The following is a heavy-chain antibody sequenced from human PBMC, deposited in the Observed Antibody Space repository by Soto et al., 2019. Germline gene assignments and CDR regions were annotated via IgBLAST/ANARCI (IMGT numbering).Heavy chain of an antibody. D-gene: IGHD2-15*01. V-gene: IGHV3-30*18. CDR1: GFTFSSYG. Sequence: PGGSLRLSCAASGFTFSSYGMHWVRQAPGKGLAWVAVISYDGSNKYYADSVKGRFTIYRDNSKNTLYLQMNSLRAEDTAVYYCAKDQVDCSGGSCYAYYYYYGMDVWGQGTTVTVSS. CDR3: AKDQVDCSGGSCYAYYYYYGMDV. J-gene: IGHJ6*02. CDR2: ISYDGSNK.